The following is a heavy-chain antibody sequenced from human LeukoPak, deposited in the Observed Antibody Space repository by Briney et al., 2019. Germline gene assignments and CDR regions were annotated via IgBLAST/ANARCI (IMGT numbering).Heavy chain of an antibody. CDR1: GGSISSYY. D-gene: IGHD3-3*01. V-gene: IGHV4-59*01. CDR3: ARGEWLLNP. J-gene: IGHJ5*02. CDR2: MYYSGST. Sequence: SETLSLTCTVSGGSISSYYWSWMRQPPGKGLEWIGYMYYSGSTNYNPSLKSRVTISVDTSKNQFSLKLSSVTAADTAVYYCARGEWLLNPWGQGTLVTVSS.